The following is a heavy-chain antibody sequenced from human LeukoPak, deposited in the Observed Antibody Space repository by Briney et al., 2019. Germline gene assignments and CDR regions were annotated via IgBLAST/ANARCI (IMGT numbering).Heavy chain of an antibody. V-gene: IGHV3-7*03. CDR1: GFTFRTYW. CDR2: IKHDGSEK. J-gene: IGHJ4*02. CDR3: ARDQYDSWSRRANFDS. Sequence: GGSLRLSCAASGFTFRTYWMSWVRQAPGKGLEWVANIKHDGSEKNYVDSVKGRFTVSRDNTKNSLYLQMNSLRAEDTGVFYCARDQYDSWSRRANFDSWGQGTLVIVSS. D-gene: IGHD3-3*01.